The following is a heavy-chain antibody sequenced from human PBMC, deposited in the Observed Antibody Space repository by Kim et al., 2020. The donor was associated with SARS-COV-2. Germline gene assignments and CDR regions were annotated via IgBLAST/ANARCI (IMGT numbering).Heavy chain of an antibody. Sequence: ASVKVSCKASGYTFTSYGISWVGQAPGQGLEWMGWISAYNGNTNYAQKLQGRVTMTTDTSTSTAYMELRSLRSDDTAVYYCARPSGYSYGLYYYYGMDVWGQVTTVTVSS. CDR3: ARPSGYSYGLYYYYGMDV. CDR1: GYTFTSYG. D-gene: IGHD5-18*01. J-gene: IGHJ6*02. V-gene: IGHV1-18*04. CDR2: ISAYNGNT.